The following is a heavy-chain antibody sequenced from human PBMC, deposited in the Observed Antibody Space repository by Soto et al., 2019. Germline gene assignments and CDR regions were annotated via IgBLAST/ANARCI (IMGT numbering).Heavy chain of an antibody. D-gene: IGHD4-4*01. J-gene: IGHJ4*02. V-gene: IGHV3-23*01. CDR2: ISGSGGST. CDR3: AKGIRGNYVLRY. CDR1: GFTFSSYA. Sequence: PGGFLRLSCAASGFTFSSYAMSWVRQAPGKGLEWVSAISGSGGSTYYADSVKGRFTISRDNSKNTLYLQMNSLRAEDTAVYYCAKGIRGNYVLRYWGQGTLVTVSS.